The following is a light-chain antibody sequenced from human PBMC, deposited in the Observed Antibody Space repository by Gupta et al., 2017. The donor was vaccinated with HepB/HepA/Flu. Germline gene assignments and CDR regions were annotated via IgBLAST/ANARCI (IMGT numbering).Light chain of an antibody. V-gene: IGKV1-39*01. CDR3: QQSYRTPLT. Sequence: DIQMTQSPSSLSASVGDRATITCRASQGISSNLNWYQQKPGKAPKLLISVASTLQSGVPSRFSGSRSGTDFTLTITSLQPEDFATYYCQQSYRTPLTFGQGTKVEV. CDR1: QGISSN. CDR2: VAS. J-gene: IGKJ1*01.